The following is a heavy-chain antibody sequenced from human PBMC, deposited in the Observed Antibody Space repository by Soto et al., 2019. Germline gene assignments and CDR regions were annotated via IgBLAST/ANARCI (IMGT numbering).Heavy chain of an antibody. Sequence: QVQLVESGGGVVQPGRSLRLSCAASGFTFSSYGMHWVRQAPGKGLEWVAVIWYDGSNKYYADSVKGRFTISRDNSKNTLYLQMNSLRAEDRAVYYCARDGAYSGGWRDAFDIWGQGTMVTVSS. CDR3: ARDGAYSGGWRDAFDI. V-gene: IGHV3-33*01. CDR2: IWYDGSNK. J-gene: IGHJ3*02. D-gene: IGHD6-19*01. CDR1: GFTFSSYG.